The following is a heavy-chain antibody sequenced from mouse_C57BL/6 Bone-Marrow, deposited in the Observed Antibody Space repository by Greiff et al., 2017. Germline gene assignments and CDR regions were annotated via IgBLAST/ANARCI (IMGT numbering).Heavy chain of an antibody. J-gene: IGHJ1*03. CDR2: IYPGDGDT. D-gene: IGHD1-1*01. V-gene: IGHV1-80*01. CDR1: GYAFSSYW. Sequence: QVQLKQSGAELVKPGASVKISCKASGYAFSSYWMNWVKQRPGKGLEWIGQIYPGDGDTNYNGKFKGKATVTADKSSSTAYMQLSSLTSEDSAVYFCARGDYYGSSPYWYFDVWGTGTTVTVSS. CDR3: ARGDYYGSSPYWYFDV.